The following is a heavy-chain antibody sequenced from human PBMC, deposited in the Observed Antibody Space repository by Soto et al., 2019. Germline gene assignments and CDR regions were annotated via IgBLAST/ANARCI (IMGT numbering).Heavy chain of an antibody. CDR1: GYSFTSYW. D-gene: IGHD3-22*01. Sequence: GESLKISCKGSGYSFTSYWIGWVRQMPGKGLEWMGIIYPGDSDTRYSPSFQGQVTISADKSISTAYPQWSSLKASDTAMYYCAREGELYYYDSSGYYLSCGQGTLVSVSS. CDR3: AREGELYYYDSSGYYLS. V-gene: IGHV5-51*01. CDR2: IYPGDSDT. J-gene: IGHJ5*02.